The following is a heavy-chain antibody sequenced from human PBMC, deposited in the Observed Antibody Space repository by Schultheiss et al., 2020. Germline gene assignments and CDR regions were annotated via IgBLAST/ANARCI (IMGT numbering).Heavy chain of an antibody. V-gene: IGHV3-30*18. Sequence: GESLKISCAASGFTFSSYGMHWVRQAPGKGQEWVAVISYDGSKKYYADSVKGRFTISRDNSKNTLYLQMNSLRAEDTAVYYCAKVGIAVAGGVYYGMDVWGQGTTVTVSS. D-gene: IGHD6-19*01. CDR2: ISYDGSKK. CDR3: AKVGIAVAGGVYYGMDV. J-gene: IGHJ6*02. CDR1: GFTFSSYG.